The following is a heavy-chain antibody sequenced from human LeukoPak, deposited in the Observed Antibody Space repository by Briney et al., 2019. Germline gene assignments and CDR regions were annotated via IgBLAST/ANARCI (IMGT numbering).Heavy chain of an antibody. J-gene: IGHJ4*02. Sequence: SVKVSCKASGGTFSSYAISWVRQAPGRGLEWMGGIIPIFGTANYAQKFQGRVTITADESTSTAYMELSSLRSEDTAVYYCASFGGWLQSTIDYWGQGTLVTVSS. CDR3: ASFGGWLQSTIDY. D-gene: IGHD5-24*01. CDR1: GGTFSSYA. CDR2: IIPIFGTA. V-gene: IGHV1-69*13.